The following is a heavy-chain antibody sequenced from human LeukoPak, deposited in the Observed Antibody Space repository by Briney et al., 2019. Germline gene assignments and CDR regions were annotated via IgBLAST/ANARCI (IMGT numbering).Heavy chain of an antibody. J-gene: IGHJ4*02. V-gene: IGHV4-31*03. CDR1: GGSISSGGYY. CDR2: IYYSGST. Sequence: SQTLSLTCTVSGGSISSGGYYWSWIRQHPGKGLEWIGYIYYSGSTYYNPSLKSRVTISVDTSKNQFSLKLSSVTAADTAVYYCASGSAARPAYFDYWGQGTLVTVSS. CDR3: ASGSAARPAYFDY. D-gene: IGHD6-6*01.